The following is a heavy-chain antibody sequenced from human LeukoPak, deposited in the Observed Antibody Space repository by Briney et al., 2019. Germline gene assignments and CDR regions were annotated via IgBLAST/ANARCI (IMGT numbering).Heavy chain of an antibody. CDR1: GYTFTSLD. D-gene: IGHD3-22*01. CDR2: IDPNRGDR. V-gene: IGHV1-2*06. J-gene: IGHJ4*02. CDR3: ARDNYDKRFDY. Sequence: ASVKVSCKASGYTFTSLDIHWVRQAPGQGLEWMGRIDPNRGDRKFAQRFQDRVTLTTDASISTAYMELSSLGSDDTAVDDCARDNYDKRFDYWGQGTLVTVSP.